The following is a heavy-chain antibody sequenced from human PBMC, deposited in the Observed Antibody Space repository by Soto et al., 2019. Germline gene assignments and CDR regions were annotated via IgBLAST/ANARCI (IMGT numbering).Heavy chain of an antibody. CDR2: INHSGST. D-gene: IGHD2-8*02. CDR3: ARDKITGRFDY. J-gene: IGHJ4*02. Sequence: QVQLQQWGAGLLKPSETLSLTCAVYGGSFSGYYWTWIRQPPGTGLEWIGEINHSGSTNYNPSLKXXFTIAVDTSKNQFSLKLTSVTAADTAVYYCARDKITGRFDYWGQGTLVTVSS. V-gene: IGHV4-34*01. CDR1: GGSFSGYY.